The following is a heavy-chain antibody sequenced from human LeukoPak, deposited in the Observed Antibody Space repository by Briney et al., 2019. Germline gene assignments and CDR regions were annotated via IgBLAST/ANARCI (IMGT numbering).Heavy chain of an antibody. CDR2: ISGSGGST. J-gene: IGHJ4*02. D-gene: IGHD2-8*01. V-gene: IGHV3-23*01. CDR3: AKDRMRLYYFDY. Sequence: GGSLRLSCAASGFTFSSYAMSCVRQPPGKGLEWVSAISGSGGSTYYADSVKGRFTISRGNSKNTLYLQMNSLRAEDTAVYYCAKDRMRLYYFDYWGQGTLVTVSS. CDR1: GFTFSSYA.